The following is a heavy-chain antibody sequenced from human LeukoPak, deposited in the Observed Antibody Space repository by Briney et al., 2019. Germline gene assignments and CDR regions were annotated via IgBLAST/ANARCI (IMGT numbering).Heavy chain of an antibody. Sequence: GGSLRLSCAASGFTFSSYWMHWVRHAPGKGLVWVSRINTDGSSTSYADSVKGRFTISRDNAKNTLYLQMNSLRAEDTAVYYCARVQDSYGGNSVAYWGQGTLVTVSS. J-gene: IGHJ4*02. V-gene: IGHV3-74*01. D-gene: IGHD4-23*01. CDR1: GFTFSSYW. CDR2: INTDGSST. CDR3: ARVQDSYGGNSVAY.